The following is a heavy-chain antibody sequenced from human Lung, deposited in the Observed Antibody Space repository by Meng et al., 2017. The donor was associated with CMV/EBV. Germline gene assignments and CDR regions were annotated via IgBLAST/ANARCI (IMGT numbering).Heavy chain of an antibody. CDR3: ARNPVTNRRGSHFDC. J-gene: IGHJ4*02. V-gene: IGHV4-59*01. D-gene: IGHD4-17*01. CDR2: IYYSGST. CDR1: GGSISSYY. Sequence: GSLRLSCTVSGGSISSYYWSWIRQPPGKGLEWIGYIYYSGSTNYNPSLKSRVTISVDTSKNQFSLKLSSVTAADTAVYYCARNPVTNRRGSHFDCWGQGTLVTVSS.